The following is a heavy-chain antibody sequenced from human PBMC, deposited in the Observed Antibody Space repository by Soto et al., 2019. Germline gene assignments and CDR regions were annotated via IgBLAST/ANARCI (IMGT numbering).Heavy chain of an antibody. CDR3: TTSWEWEKLYFDY. J-gene: IGHJ4*02. V-gene: IGHV3-15*05. Sequence: EVQLVESGGGLVKPGGSVRLSCAASGFTFSNAWMTWVRQPPGKGLEWVGQIKSEPDGGTIDYATPVKGRFTISRDDSKNTLYLQMNNLNTEDTGVYYCTTSWEWEKLYFDYWGQGTLVTVSS. D-gene: IGHD1-26*01. CDR1: GFTFSNAW. CDR2: IKSEPDGGTI.